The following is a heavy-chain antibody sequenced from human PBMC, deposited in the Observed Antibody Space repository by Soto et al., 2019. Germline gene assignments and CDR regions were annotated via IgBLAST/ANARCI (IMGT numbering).Heavy chain of an antibody. CDR2: IWYDGSNK. D-gene: IGHD2-21*02. J-gene: IGHJ4*02. V-gene: IGHV3-33*01. Sequence: QVQLVESGGGVVQPGRSLRLSCAASGFTFSSYGMHWVRQAPGKGLEWVAVIWYDGSNKYYADSVKGRFTISRDNSKNTLYLQMNSLRAEDTAVYYCARDSAIVVVTAPGDWVQGTLVTVSS. CDR3: ARDSAIVVVTAPGD. CDR1: GFTFSSYG.